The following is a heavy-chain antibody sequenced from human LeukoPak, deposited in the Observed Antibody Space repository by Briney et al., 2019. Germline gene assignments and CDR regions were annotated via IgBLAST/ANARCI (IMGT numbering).Heavy chain of an antibody. CDR3: ARGAQKHRKVWFDP. Sequence: ASVKVSCKVSGYTFTNSAMHWVRQAPGQRLEWMGWINAGNGNTKYSQRFQGRVTMTRDTSTSTVYMELSSLRSEDTAVYYCARGAQKHRKVWFDPWGQGTLVTVSS. J-gene: IGHJ5*02. V-gene: IGHV1-3*01. CDR2: INAGNGNT. CDR1: GYTFTNSA.